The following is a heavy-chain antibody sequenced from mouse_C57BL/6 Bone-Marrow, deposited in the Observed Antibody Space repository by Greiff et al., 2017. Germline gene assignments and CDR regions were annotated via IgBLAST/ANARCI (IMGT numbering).Heavy chain of an antibody. D-gene: IGHD1-1*01. CDR1: GYTFTSYW. Sequence: QVQLQQPGAELVRPGTSVKLSCKASGYTFTSYWMHWVKQRPGQGLEWIGVIDPSDSYTNYNQKFKGKATLTVDPSSSTAYMQLSSLTSEDSAVYYCARYYGSSYWYFDVWGTGTTVTVSS. CDR3: ARYYGSSYWYFDV. J-gene: IGHJ1*03. CDR2: IDPSDSYT. V-gene: IGHV1-59*01.